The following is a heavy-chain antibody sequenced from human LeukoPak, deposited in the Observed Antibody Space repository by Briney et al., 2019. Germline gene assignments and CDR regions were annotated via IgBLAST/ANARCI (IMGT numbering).Heavy chain of an antibody. V-gene: IGHV3-7*01. CDR2: IKQDGSEK. D-gene: IGHD1-26*01. J-gene: IGHJ4*02. Sequence: GRSLRLSCAASGFTFRSYAMHWVRQAPGKGLEWVANIKQDGSEKYYVDSVKGRFTISRDNAKNSLYLQMNSLRAEDTAVYYCARFGSYGYFDYWGQGTLVTVSS. CDR1: GFTFRSYA. CDR3: ARFGSYGYFDY.